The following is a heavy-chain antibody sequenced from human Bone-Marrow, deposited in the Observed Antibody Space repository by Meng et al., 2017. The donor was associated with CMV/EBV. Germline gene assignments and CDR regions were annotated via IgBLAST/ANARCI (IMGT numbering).Heavy chain of an antibody. Sequence: SETLSLTCAVYGGSFSGYYWSWIRQPPGKGLEWIGEINHSGSTNYNPSLKSRVTISVDTSKNQFSLKLSSVTAADTAVYYCAREGRGYGFWGQGPLVTVSS. V-gene: IGHV4-34*01. CDR2: INHSGST. CDR3: AREGRGYGF. D-gene: IGHD3-22*01. CDR1: GGSFSGYY. J-gene: IGHJ4*02.